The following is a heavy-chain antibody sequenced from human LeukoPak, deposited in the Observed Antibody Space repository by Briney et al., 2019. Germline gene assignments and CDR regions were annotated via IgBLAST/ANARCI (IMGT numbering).Heavy chain of an antibody. Sequence: ASVKVSCKASGYTFTSYGIRWVRQAPGQGLEWMGWISVYNGNTNYAQKLQGRVTMTTDTSTSTAYMELRSLRSDDTAVYYCARGQYYYDTSGSNWFDPWGQGTLVTVSS. D-gene: IGHD3-22*01. CDR3: ARGQYYYDTSGSNWFDP. CDR1: GYTFTSYG. V-gene: IGHV1-18*01. CDR2: ISVYNGNT. J-gene: IGHJ5*02.